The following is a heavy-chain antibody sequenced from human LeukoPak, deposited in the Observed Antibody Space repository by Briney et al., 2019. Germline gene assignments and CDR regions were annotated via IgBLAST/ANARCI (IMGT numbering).Heavy chain of an antibody. CDR2: INENGGTI. D-gene: IGHD1-26*01. CDR3: ARDRAFSTFDF. CDR1: GFTFSHSW. V-gene: IGHV3-7*01. Sequence: GGSLRLSCAASGFTFSHSWMCWVRQAPGRGLEWVGNINENGGTINYVDSVKGRFTISRDNVKNSLYLQINSLRVEDTAVYFCARDRAFSTFDFWGRGTLVTVSS. J-gene: IGHJ4*02.